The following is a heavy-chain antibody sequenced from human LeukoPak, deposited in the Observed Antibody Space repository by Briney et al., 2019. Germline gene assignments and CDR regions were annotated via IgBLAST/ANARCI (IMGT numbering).Heavy chain of an antibody. D-gene: IGHD3-3*01. CDR3: TTTRAGYYDFWSGYYRGRYYFDY. CDR2: IKSKTDGGTT. V-gene: IGHV3-15*01. CDR1: GFTFSNAW. Sequence: GGSLRLSCAASGFTFSNAWMSWVRQAPGKGLEWVGRIKSKTDGGTTDYAAPVKGRFTISRDDSKNTLYLQMNSLKTEDTAVYYCTTTRAGYYDFWSGYYRGRYYFDYWGQGTLVTVSS. J-gene: IGHJ4*02.